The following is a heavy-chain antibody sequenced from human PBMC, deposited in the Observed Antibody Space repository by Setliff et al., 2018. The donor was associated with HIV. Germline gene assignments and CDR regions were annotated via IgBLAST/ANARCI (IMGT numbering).Heavy chain of an antibody. CDR1: GYIFTDYY. V-gene: IGHV1-2*02. CDR2: INPNGGYT. D-gene: IGHD2-2*01. Sequence: GASVKVSCKASGYIFTDYYIHWVRQAPGQGLEWMGWINPNGGYTNYAQKFLGRVTMTQDTSFTTAYLELSRLGSDDTAVYYCARKDGVGYCDSNSCYGIGPIYFWGQGSLVTVSS. J-gene: IGHJ4*02. CDR3: ARKDGVGYCDSNSCYGIGPIYF.